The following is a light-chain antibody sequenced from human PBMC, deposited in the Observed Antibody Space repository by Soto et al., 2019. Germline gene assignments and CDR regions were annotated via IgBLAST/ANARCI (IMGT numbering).Light chain of an antibody. V-gene: IGKV1-6*01. CDR2: AAS. J-gene: IGKJ1*01. CDR3: LQTYNYPWT. CDR1: QDIRND. Sequence: AIAMTQSPSSLSASVGDRVTITCRANQDIRNDLGWYQVNHGKAPKVLIYAASSLQSDVPSRFSGSGSGTDFTLTISGLQPEDFSTYFCLQTYNYPWTFRQRTKVE.